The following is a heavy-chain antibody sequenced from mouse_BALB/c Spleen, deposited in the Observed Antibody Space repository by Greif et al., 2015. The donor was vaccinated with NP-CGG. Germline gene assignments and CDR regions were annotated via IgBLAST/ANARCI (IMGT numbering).Heavy chain of an antibody. J-gene: IGHJ4*01. V-gene: IGHV2-9*02. Sequence: VKVVESGPGLVAPSQSLSITCTVSGFSLTSYGVHWVRQPPGKGLEWLGVIWAGGSTNYNSALMSRLSISKDNSKSQVFLKMNSLQTDDTAMYYCARDYGSSPYAMDYWGQGTSVTVSS. CDR2: IWAGGST. CDR3: ARDYGSSPYAMDY. D-gene: IGHD1-1*01. CDR1: GFSLTSYG.